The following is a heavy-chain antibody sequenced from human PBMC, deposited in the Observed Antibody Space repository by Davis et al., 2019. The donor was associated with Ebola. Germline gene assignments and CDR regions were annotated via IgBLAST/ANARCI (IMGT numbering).Heavy chain of an antibody. J-gene: IGHJ4*02. D-gene: IGHD3-10*01. CDR2: ISSSGSTI. V-gene: IGHV3-48*03. CDR3: ARDVGVEFDY. Sequence: GGSLRLSCAASGFTFSSYEMNWVRQAPGKGLEWVSYISSSGSTIYYADSVKGRFTISRDNAKNSLYLQMNSLTADDTAVYYCARDVGVEFDYWGQGTLVTVSS. CDR1: GFTFSSYE.